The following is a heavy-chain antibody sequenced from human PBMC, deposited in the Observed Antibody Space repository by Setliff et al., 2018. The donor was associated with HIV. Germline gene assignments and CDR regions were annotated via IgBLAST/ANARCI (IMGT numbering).Heavy chain of an antibody. D-gene: IGHD1-26*01. CDR2: IGGSTGST. Sequence: PGGSLRLSCAASGFAFDNYCMTWVRQAPGKGLEWVSAIGGSTGSTYYADSVKGRFTISTDNSKNTLYLQMNSLRAEDTAVYYCAKPLTQWGVSPYHYAVDVWGQG. CDR1: GFAFDNYC. J-gene: IGHJ6*02. CDR3: AKPLTQWGVSPYHYAVDV. V-gene: IGHV3-23*01.